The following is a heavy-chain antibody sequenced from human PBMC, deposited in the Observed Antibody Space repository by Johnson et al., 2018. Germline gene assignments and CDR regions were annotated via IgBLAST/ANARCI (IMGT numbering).Heavy chain of an antibody. D-gene: IGHD3-22*01. CDR1: GFTFSSYG. Sequence: QVQLVESGGGVVQPGRSLRLSCTASGFTFSSYGMHWVRQAPGKGLEWLAVIWYDGNNKYYADFVKGRFTLSRDNSKNTLYLQMISLRAEDTAVYYCTRTYYYDSSGYYIPDAFDIWGQGTMVTVSS. CDR3: TRTYYYDSSGYYIPDAFDI. J-gene: IGHJ3*02. V-gene: IGHV3-33*01. CDR2: IWYDGNNK.